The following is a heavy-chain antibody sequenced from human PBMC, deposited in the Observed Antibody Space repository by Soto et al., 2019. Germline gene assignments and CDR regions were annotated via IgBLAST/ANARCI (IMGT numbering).Heavy chain of an antibody. CDR1: GGTLSSYA. D-gene: IGHD2-2*02. J-gene: IGHJ6*02. V-gene: IGHV1-69*01. CDR2: IIPIFGSA. Sequence: QVQLVQSGAEVKKPGSSVKVSCKAPGGTLSSYAINWVRQAPGQGLEWMGGIIPIFGSANYAPKFQGSVTMSADESTSTAYMEVSSLRSEDTAVYYCAGTREIPYYHGMDVWGQGTTVTVSS. CDR3: AGTREIPYYHGMDV.